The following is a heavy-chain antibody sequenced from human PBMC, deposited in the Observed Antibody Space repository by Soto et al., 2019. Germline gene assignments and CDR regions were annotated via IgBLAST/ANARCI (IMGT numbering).Heavy chain of an antibody. J-gene: IGHJ6*02. CDR3: ARVVRGYSGYDSGSNYYYYYGMDV. CDR1: GGSISSGDYY. V-gene: IGHV4-30-4*01. D-gene: IGHD5-12*01. Sequence: KTSETLSLTCTVSGGSISSGDYYWSWIRQPPGKGLEWIGYIYYSGSTYYNPSLKSRVTISVDTSKNQFSLKLSSVTAADTAVYYCARVVRGYSGYDSGSNYYYYYGMDVWGQGTTVTV. CDR2: IYYSGST.